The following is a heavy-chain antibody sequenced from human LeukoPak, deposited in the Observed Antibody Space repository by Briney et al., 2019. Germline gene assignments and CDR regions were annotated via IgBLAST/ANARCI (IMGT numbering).Heavy chain of an antibody. CDR1: GDSVSSNSAA. D-gene: IGHD3-9*01. Sequence: SQTLSLTCAISGDSVSSNSAAWDWIRQSPSRGLEWLGRTYYRYKWYNDYSVSVKSRITINPDTSKNQFSLQLNSVTPEDTAVYYCARGYDILTGYYVDYYYYGMDVWGKGTTVTVSS. CDR3: ARGYDILTGYYVDYYYYGMDV. J-gene: IGHJ6*04. V-gene: IGHV6-1*01. CDR2: TYYRYKWYN.